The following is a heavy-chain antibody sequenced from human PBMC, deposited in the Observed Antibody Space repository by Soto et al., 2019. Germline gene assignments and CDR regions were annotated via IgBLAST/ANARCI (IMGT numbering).Heavy chain of an antibody. CDR2: ISYSGST. Sequence: QVQLQESGPGLVKPSETLSLTCTVSGDSISSYYWSWIRQPPGKGLEWIGYISYSGSTKYNPSLKGRVTISVDTSKNQFSLKLNSVTAADTAVYYCARRNCKSTSGYVAWFDPWGQGTLVTVSS. V-gene: IGHV4-59*08. CDR3: ARRNCKSTSGYVAWFDP. J-gene: IGHJ5*02. D-gene: IGHD2-2*01. CDR1: GDSISSYY.